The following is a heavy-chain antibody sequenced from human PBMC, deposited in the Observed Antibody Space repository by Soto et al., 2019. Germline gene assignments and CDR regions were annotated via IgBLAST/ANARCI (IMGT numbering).Heavy chain of an antibody. CDR1: GFTFSSYG. CDR2: ISYDGSNK. CDR3: AKNYSDSSGHQNWFDP. D-gene: IGHD3-22*01. J-gene: IGHJ5*02. Sequence: PGGSLRLSCAASGFTFSSYGMHWVRQAPGKGLEWVAVISYDGSNKYYADSVKGRFTISRDNSKNTLYLQMNSLRAEDTAVYYCAKNYSDSSGHQNWFDPWGQGTLVTVSS. V-gene: IGHV3-30*18.